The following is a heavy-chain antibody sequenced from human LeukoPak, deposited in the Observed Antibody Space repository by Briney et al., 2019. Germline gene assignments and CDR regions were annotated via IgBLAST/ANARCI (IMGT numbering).Heavy chain of an antibody. J-gene: IGHJ4*02. CDR2: INENGREK. CDR1: GFTFSNCW. CDR3: ARMVRGGVISHFDY. D-gene: IGHD3-10*01. V-gene: IGHV3-7*01. Sequence: PGGSLRLSCEASGFTFSNCWMSWVRQAPGKGPEWVGIINENGREKYYVQSVKGRFTISRDNAKNSLYLQMNSLRAEDTAVYYCARMVRGGVISHFDYWGQGTLVTVSS.